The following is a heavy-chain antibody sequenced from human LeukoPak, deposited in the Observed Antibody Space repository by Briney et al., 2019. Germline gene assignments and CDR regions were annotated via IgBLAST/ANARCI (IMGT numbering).Heavy chain of an antibody. J-gene: IGHJ4*02. D-gene: IGHD2-2*01. Sequence: SQTLSLTCTVSGGSISSSTYYWGWIRQPPGQGLEWIGSISYSGGTYYNPSLKSRVTISIVTSKNQFSLRLTSVTAADTAVYYCARPVVPAATSGFDYWGQGTLVTVSS. CDR3: ARPVVPAATSGFDY. V-gene: IGHV4-39*01. CDR1: GGSISSSTYY. CDR2: ISYSGGT.